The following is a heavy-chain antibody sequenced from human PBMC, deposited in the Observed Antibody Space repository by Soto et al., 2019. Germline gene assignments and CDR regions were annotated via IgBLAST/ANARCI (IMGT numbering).Heavy chain of an antibody. CDR2: TRNKANSYTT. CDR3: ARIGVYSGSYRAWDYYYGMDV. D-gene: IGHD1-26*01. CDR1: GFTFSDHY. J-gene: IGHJ6*02. Sequence: EVQLVESGGGLVQPGGSLRLSCAASGFTFSDHYMDWVRQAPGKGLEWVGRTRNKANSYTTEYAASVKGRFTISRDDSKNSLYLQMNSLKTEDTAVYYCARIGVYSGSYRAWDYYYGMDVWGQGTTVTVSS. V-gene: IGHV3-72*01.